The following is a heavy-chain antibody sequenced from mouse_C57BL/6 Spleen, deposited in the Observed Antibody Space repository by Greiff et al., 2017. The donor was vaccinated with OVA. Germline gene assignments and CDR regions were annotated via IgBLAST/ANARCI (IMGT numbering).Heavy chain of an antibody. V-gene: IGHV1-82*01. J-gene: IGHJ4*01. CDR2: IYPGDGDT. CDR1: GYAFSSSW. CDR3: ARGDAMDY. Sequence: LVEPGASVKISCKASGYAFSSSWMNWVKQRPGKGLEWIGRIYPGDGDTNYNGKLKGKATLTADKSSSTAYMQLSSLTSEDSAVYFCARGDAMDYWGQGTSVTVSS.